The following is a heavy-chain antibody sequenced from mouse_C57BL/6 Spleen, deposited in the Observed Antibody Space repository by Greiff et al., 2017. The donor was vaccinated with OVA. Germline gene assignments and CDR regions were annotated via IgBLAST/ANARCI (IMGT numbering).Heavy chain of an antibody. J-gene: IGHJ4*01. CDR2: INPNYGTT. D-gene: IGHD3-3*01. V-gene: IGHV1-39*01. CDR3: ARSRGHLPWAMDY. CDR1: GYSFTDYN. Sequence: VQLKESGPELVKPGASVKISCKASGYSFTDYNMNWVKQSNGKSLEWIGVINPNYGTTSYNQKFKGKATLTVDQSSSTAYLQLNSLTSEDSAVYYCARSRGHLPWAMDYWGQGTSVTVSS.